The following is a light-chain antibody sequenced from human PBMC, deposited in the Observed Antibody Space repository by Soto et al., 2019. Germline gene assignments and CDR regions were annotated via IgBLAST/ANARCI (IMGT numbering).Light chain of an antibody. Sequence: DIPMTQSPSSLSASVVDRVTITCRASRDISTFLAWYQQRPGKAPKLLIYAASTLESGVPSRFSGSGSGTDFTLTISSLQPEDFATYYCQQFNYWPRTFGQGTRLEIK. CDR3: QQFNYWPRT. J-gene: IGKJ5*01. CDR2: AAS. CDR1: RDISTF. V-gene: IGKV1-9*01.